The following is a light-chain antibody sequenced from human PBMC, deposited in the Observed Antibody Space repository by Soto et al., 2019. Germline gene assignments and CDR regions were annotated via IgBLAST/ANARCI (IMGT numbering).Light chain of an antibody. CDR1: SSDVGGYNY. CDR3: SSYTRSTTLEI. V-gene: IGLV2-14*01. Sequence: QSVLTQPASVSGSPGQSITISCTGTSSDVGGYNYVSWYQELPGKAPKLMIYEVTKRPSGVSNRFSGSKSGNTASLTISGLQAEDEADYYCSSYTRSTTLEIFGGGTQLTVL. J-gene: IGLJ2*01. CDR2: EVT.